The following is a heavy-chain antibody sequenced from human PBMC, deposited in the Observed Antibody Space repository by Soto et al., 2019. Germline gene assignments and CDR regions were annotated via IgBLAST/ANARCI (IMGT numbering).Heavy chain of an antibody. CDR1: GFTFSNYA. CDR2: ISHSGGDT. V-gene: IGHV3-23*01. CDR3: AKDPYSRGVWWFDP. D-gene: IGHD6-13*01. J-gene: IGHJ5*02. Sequence: EVHLLESGGGLVQPGGSLRLSFAAYGFTFSNYAMSWVRQAPGKGLEWVSSISHSGGDTYYADSVKGRFTISRDNSKNTLYLKMNSLRAEDTAVYYCAKDPYSRGVWWFDPWGQGTLVTVSA.